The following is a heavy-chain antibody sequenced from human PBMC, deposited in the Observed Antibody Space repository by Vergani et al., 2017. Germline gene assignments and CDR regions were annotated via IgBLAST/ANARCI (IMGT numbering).Heavy chain of an antibody. D-gene: IGHD2-2*01. CDR3: ARGTCRSCYYYYYYMDV. Sequence: QVQLQQWGPGLVKPSETLSLTCTVSGGSISSYYWSWIRQPPGKGLEWIGEINHSGSTNYNPSLKSRVTISVDTSKNQFSLKLSSVTAADTAVYYCARGTCRSCYYYYYYMDVWGKGTTVTVSS. CDR2: INHSGST. V-gene: IGHV4-34*01. J-gene: IGHJ6*03. CDR1: GGSISSYY.